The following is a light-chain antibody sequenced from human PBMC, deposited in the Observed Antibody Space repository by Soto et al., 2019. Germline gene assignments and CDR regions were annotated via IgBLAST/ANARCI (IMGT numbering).Light chain of an antibody. CDR2: EVI. V-gene: IGLV2-14*01. Sequence: QSALTQPASVSASPGQSITISCTGTSSDVGGYNYVSWYQHHPGKAPKLMIYEVINRPSGISNRFSGSKSGNTASLTISGLQAEDEADYYCSSYTSSSTQVFGGGTKLTVL. CDR3: SSYTSSSTQV. CDR1: SSDVGGYNY. J-gene: IGLJ2*01.